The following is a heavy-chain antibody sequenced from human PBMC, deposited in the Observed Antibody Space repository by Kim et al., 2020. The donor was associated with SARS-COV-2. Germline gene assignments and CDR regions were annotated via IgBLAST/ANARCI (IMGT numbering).Heavy chain of an antibody. V-gene: IGHV1-2*02. Sequence: ASVKVSCKASGYTFTGDYMHWVRQAPGQGLEWMGWINPKSGGTKYAQKFQGRVTMTRDTSISTAYMELSRLRSDDTAVYYCARELAEGATIFLDYWGQGTLVTVSS. CDR1: GYTFTGDY. CDR2: INPKSGGT. J-gene: IGHJ4*02. CDR3: ARELAEGATIFLDY. D-gene: IGHD1-26*01.